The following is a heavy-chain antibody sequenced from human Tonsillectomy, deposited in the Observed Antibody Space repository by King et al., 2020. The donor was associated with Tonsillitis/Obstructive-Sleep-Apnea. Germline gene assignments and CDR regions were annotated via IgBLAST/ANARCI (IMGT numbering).Heavy chain of an antibody. Sequence: VQLVESGGGVVQPGRSLRLSCAASGFTFSIYGMHWVRQAPGKGLEWVAVISYDGTNKYYADSVNGRFTISRDNSKNTLNLQMNSLRAEDTAVYYCAKVNGDLQSTDWYFDLWGRGTLVTVSS. V-gene: IGHV3-30*18. CDR1: GFTFSIYG. J-gene: IGHJ2*01. D-gene: IGHD4-11*01. CDR2: ISYDGTNK. CDR3: AKVNGDLQSTDWYFDL.